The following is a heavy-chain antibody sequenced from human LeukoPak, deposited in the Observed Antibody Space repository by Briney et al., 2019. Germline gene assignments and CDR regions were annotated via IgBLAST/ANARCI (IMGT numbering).Heavy chain of an antibody. Sequence: GESLKISCKGSGYRFTSYWIGWVRQMPGKGLEWMGIIYPGDSDTRYSPSFQGQVTISADKSINTAYLQWSSLKASDTAMYYCARISSGYYETNWFDPWGQGTLVTVSS. CDR2: IYPGDSDT. CDR3: ARISSGYYETNWFDP. CDR1: GYRFTSYW. J-gene: IGHJ5*02. D-gene: IGHD3-22*01. V-gene: IGHV5-51*01.